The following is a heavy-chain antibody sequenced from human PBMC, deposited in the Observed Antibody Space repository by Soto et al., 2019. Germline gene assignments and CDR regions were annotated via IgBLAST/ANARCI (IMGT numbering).Heavy chain of an antibody. Sequence: PSETLSLTCAVYGGTFSGYYWTWIRQPPGTGLEWIGEINHSGSTNYNPSLKSRVTISVDTSKNQFSLKLTSVTAADTAVYYCARDKITGLFDYWGQGTLVTVSS. J-gene: IGHJ4*02. D-gene: IGHD2-8*02. CDR3: ARDKITGLFDY. CDR1: GGTFSGYY. V-gene: IGHV4-34*01. CDR2: INHSGST.